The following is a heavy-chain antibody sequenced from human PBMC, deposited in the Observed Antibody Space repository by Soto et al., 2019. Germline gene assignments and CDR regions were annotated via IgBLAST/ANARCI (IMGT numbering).Heavy chain of an antibody. V-gene: IGHV1-46*01. J-gene: IGHJ1*01. Sequence: QVRLEQSGAEVKKPGASVKVSCKASGYIFTAYSMHWVRRAPGQGLEWMGVVNPSGGSTNYAQKYQGRITLTRDTSKNTVYMDLSSLTSEDTAVYYCAREENCSDGICYSEYFQRWGQGTLVTVSS. D-gene: IGHD2-15*01. CDR1: GYIFTAYS. CDR2: VNPSGGST. CDR3: AREENCSDGICYSEYFQR.